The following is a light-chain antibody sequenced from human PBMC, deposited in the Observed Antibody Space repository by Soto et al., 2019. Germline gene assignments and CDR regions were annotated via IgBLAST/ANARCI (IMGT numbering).Light chain of an antibody. CDR3: SSYTTTSTLV. Sequence: QSALTQPASVSGSPGQSITISCTGTRRDVGGYNYVSWYQQYPGKSPKLLIYEVTHRPSGVSNRFSGSKSGNTASLTISGLQAEDEADYYCSSYTTTSTLVFGGGTKVTVL. CDR1: RRDVGGYNY. J-gene: IGLJ3*02. CDR2: EVT. V-gene: IGLV2-14*01.